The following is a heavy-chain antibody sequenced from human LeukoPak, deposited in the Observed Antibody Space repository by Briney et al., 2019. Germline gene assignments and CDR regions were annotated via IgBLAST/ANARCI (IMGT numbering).Heavy chain of an antibody. CDR3: ARDGRLTIFVRGIITEGSPPKN. CDR2: NNPKTGGT. CDR1: GYTFTDSY. V-gene: IGHV1-2*02. Sequence: GASVKVSCKASGYTFTDSYMHWVRQAPGQGLEWMGWNNPKTGGTNYAQRFQGRVTMTRDTSIRTAYMELNSLRSDDTAVYYCARDGRLTIFVRGIITEGSPPKNWGQGTLVTVSS. D-gene: IGHD3-10*01. J-gene: IGHJ4*02.